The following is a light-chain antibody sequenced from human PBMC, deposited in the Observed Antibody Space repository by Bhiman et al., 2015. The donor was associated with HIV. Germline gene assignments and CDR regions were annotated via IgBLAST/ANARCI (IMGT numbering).Light chain of an antibody. CDR1: SSNIGSNY. CDR2: RNN. V-gene: IGLV1-47*01. CDR3: SSLTSSITYV. Sequence: QSVLTQPPSASGTPGQRVTISCSGSSSNIGSNYVYWYQQVPGTTPKLLIYRNNQRPSGVPDRFSGSKSGTSASLAISGLRSEDEADYYCSSLTSSITYVFGTGTNVTVL. J-gene: IGLJ1*01.